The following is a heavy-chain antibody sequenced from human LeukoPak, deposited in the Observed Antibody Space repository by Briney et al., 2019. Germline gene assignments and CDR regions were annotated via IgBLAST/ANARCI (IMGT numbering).Heavy chain of an antibody. CDR1: GGSISSSSYD. CDR2: IYHSGST. Sequence: PSETLSLTCTVSGGSISSSSYDWGWIRQPPGKGLEWIGSIYHSGSTYYNPSLKSRVTISVDTSKNQFSLKLSSVTAADTAVYYCARVRYNWNRDFDYWGQGTLVTVSS. V-gene: IGHV4-39*07. D-gene: IGHD1-20*01. CDR3: ARVRYNWNRDFDY. J-gene: IGHJ4*02.